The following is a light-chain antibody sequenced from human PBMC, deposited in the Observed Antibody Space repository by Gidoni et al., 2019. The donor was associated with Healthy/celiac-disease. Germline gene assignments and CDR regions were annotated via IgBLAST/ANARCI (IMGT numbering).Light chain of an antibody. V-gene: IGLV1-51*01. CDR2: DNN. CDR3: GTWDSSLSAV. J-gene: IGLJ3*02. Sequence: QSVWTQPPSVSAAPGQKVTISCSGSSSNIGNNYVSWYQQLPGTAPKLLIYDNNKRPSGIPDRFSGSKSGTSATLGITGLQTGDEADYYCGTWDSSLSAVFGGGTKLTVL. CDR1: SSNIGNNY.